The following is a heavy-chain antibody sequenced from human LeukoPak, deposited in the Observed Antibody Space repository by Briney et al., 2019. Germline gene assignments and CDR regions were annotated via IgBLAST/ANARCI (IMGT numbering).Heavy chain of an antibody. D-gene: IGHD3-16*01. V-gene: IGHV4-59*12. J-gene: IGHJ4*02. CDR3: ARGIYDYVWGKFDY. CDR1: GGSFSTYY. Sequence: SETLSLTCTVSGGSFSTYYWSWIRQPPGKGLEWIGYIYYSGSTNYNPSLKSRVTISVDTSNNQFSLKLNSVTAADTAVYYCARGIYDYVWGKFDYWGQGTLVTVSS. CDR2: IYYSGST.